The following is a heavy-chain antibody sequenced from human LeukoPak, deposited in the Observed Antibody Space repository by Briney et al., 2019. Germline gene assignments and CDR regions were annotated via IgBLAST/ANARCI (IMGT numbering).Heavy chain of an antibody. Sequence: SVKVSCKASGDTFSSYAISWVRQAPGQGLEWMGGIIPIFGTANYAQKFQGRVTITADKSTSTAYMELSSLRSDDAAVYYCARSITMVRDTPRPLNWFDPWGQGTLVTVSS. V-gene: IGHV1-69*06. CDR2: IIPIFGTA. CDR1: GDTFSSYA. J-gene: IGHJ5*02. CDR3: ARSITMVRDTPRPLNWFDP. D-gene: IGHD3-10*01.